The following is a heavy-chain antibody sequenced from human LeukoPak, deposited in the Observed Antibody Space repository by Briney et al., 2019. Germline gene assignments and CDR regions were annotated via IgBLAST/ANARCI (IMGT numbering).Heavy chain of an antibody. CDR3: ARDDNWNQFDY. V-gene: IGHV1-2*06. J-gene: IGHJ4*02. CDR1: GYTFTGYY. CDR2: INPNSGGT. Sequence: ASVKVSCKASGYTFTGYYMHWVRQAPGQGLEWMGRINPNSGGTNYAQKFQGRVTMTRDTSISTAYMELSRLSSDDTAVYYCARDDNWNQFDYWGQGTLVTVSS. D-gene: IGHD1-20*01.